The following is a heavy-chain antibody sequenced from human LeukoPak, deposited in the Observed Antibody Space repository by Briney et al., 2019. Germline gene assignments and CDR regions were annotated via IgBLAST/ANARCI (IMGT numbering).Heavy chain of an antibody. Sequence: ASVKVSCNASGYTFTDYYMHWVRQAPGQGLEWRGRINPNSGGTNYAQKFQDRVTMTRDTSISTAYLELSRRTSDDTAVYYCARQVGGSDYWGQGPLVTVSS. D-gene: IGHD1-26*01. J-gene: IGHJ4*02. CDR3: ARQVGGSDY. CDR2: INPNSGGT. CDR1: GYTFTDYY. V-gene: IGHV1-2*06.